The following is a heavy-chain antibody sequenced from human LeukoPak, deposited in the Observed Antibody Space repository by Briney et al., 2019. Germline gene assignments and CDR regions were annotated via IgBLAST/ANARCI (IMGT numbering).Heavy chain of an antibody. Sequence: SETLSLTCTVSGGSISSYYWSWIRQPPGKGLEWIGYVYYSGSTNYNPSLKSRVTISVDTSKNQFSLKLSSVTAADTAVYYCARETSQKGAHYMDVWGKGTTVTVSS. CDR1: GGSISSYY. CDR3: ARETSQKGAHYMDV. CDR2: VYYSGST. D-gene: IGHD3-16*01. J-gene: IGHJ6*03. V-gene: IGHV4-59*01.